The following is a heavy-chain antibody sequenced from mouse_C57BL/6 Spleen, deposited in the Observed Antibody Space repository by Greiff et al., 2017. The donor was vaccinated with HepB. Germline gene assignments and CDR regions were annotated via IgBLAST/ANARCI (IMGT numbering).Heavy chain of an antibody. J-gene: IGHJ4*01. D-gene: IGHD1-1*01. CDR1: GYAFTNYL. CDR2: INPGSGGT. V-gene: IGHV1-54*01. CDR3: ARGYGSSYAMDY. Sequence: QVHVKQSGAELVRPGTSVKVSCKASGYAFTNYLIEWVKQRPGQGLEWIGVINPGSGGTNYNEKFKGKATLTADKSSSTAYMQLSSLTSEDSAVYFCARGYGSSYAMDYWGQGTSVTVSS.